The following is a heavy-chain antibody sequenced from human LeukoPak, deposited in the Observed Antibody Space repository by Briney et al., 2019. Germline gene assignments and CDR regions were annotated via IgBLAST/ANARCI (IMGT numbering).Heavy chain of an antibody. CDR3: AKDLSGCSGGSCYPDAFDI. CDR1: GFPFSSYA. D-gene: IGHD2-15*01. Sequence: GGSLSLSCAASGFPFSSYAMSWVRQAPGKGLEWVSAISGSGGSTYYADSVKGRFTISRDNSKNTLYLQMNSLRAEDTAVYYCAKDLSGCSGGSCYPDAFDIWGQGTMVTVSS. CDR2: ISGSGGST. J-gene: IGHJ3*02. V-gene: IGHV3-23*01.